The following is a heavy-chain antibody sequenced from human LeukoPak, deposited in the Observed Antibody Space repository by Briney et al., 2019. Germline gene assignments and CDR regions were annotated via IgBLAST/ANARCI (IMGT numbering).Heavy chain of an antibody. CDR3: ARVGINFDSTGYYYY. Sequence: GASVRVSCKASGYTFTSYGISWVRQAPGQGLEWVGWISTYTGNTNYAQKFQGRVTMTTDTSTNTAYMELRSLRSDDTAVYFCARVGINFDSTGYYYYWGQGTLVTVSS. CDR2: ISTYTGNT. V-gene: IGHV1-18*01. CDR1: GYTFTSYG. D-gene: IGHD3-22*01. J-gene: IGHJ4*02.